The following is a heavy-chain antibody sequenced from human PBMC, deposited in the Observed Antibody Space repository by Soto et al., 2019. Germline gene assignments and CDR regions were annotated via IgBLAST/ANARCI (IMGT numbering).Heavy chain of an antibody. Sequence: EVQLVGSGGGLVQPGGSLRLSCAASGCTFSSYWMHWVRQAPGKGLVWVSRINSDGSSTSYADSVKGRFTISRDNAKNTLYLQMNSLRAEDTAVYYCVRTSLVVAAATREDYWGQGTLVTVSS. V-gene: IGHV3-74*01. CDR2: INSDGSST. J-gene: IGHJ4*02. CDR3: VRTSLVVAAATREDY. CDR1: GCTFSSYW. D-gene: IGHD2-15*01.